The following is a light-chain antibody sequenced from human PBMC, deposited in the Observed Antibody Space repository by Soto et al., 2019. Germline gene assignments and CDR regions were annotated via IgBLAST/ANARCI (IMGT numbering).Light chain of an antibody. V-gene: IGLV6-57*02. Sequence: NFMLTQPHSVSESPGKTVTISCTGSSGSIASNYVQWYQQRPGSAPTTVIYEDDQRPSGVPDRFSGSIDSSSNSASLTISGLKTEDEADSYCQSYESSSDVVFGGGPKVTVL. CDR2: EDD. CDR1: SGSIASNY. CDR3: QSYESSSDVV. J-gene: IGLJ2*01.